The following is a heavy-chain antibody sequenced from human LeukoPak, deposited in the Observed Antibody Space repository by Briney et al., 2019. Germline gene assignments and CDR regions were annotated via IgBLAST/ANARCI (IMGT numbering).Heavy chain of an antibody. V-gene: IGHV3-23*01. CDR2: MSGSAGNT. J-gene: IGHJ4*02. CDR1: GFTFSSYA. D-gene: IGHD6-13*01. Sequence: GGSLRLSCAASGFTFSSYAMSWVRQAPGKGLEWVSGMSGSAGNTYYADSVKGRFTISRDNSKNTLYLQMNSLRAEDTAIYYCANPNRGKHSSSWHRGFDSWGQGTLVSVSS. CDR3: ANPNRGKHSSSWHRGFDS.